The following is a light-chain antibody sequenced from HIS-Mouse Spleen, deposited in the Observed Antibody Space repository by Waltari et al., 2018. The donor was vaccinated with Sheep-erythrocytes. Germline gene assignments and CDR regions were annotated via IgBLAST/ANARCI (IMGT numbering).Light chain of an antibody. CDR3: QQYYSTLLT. J-gene: IGKJ4*01. CDR2: WAS. Sequence: DIVMTQSPDSLAVSLGERATIQCKSSQSVLYSSNNKNYLAWYQQKPGQPPKLLIYWASTRESGVPDRFSGSGSGTDFTLTISSLQAEDVAVYYCQQYYSTLLTFGGGTKVEIK. V-gene: IGKV4-1*01. CDR1: QSVLYSSNNKNY.